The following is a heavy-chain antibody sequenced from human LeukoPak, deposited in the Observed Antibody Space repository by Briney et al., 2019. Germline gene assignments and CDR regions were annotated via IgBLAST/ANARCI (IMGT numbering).Heavy chain of an antibody. D-gene: IGHD1-1*01. J-gene: IGHJ6*04. CDR3: ARQRIFDV. Sequence: SETLSLTCTVYGGSFNDYYWNRIRQPPGKGLEWIGEISPTGSTNYNPSLKSRVTISVDTSRRQFSLKVSSVTAADTAVYYCARQRIFDVWGKGTTVTVSS. CDR1: GGSFNDYY. CDR2: ISPTGST. V-gene: IGHV4-34*01.